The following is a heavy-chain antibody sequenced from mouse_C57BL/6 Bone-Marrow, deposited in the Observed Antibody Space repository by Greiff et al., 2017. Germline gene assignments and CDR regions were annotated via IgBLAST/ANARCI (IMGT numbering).Heavy chain of an antibody. CDR3: ARDRELRLRGY. J-gene: IGHJ2*01. D-gene: IGHD3-2*02. CDR2: ISYDGSN. Sequence: EVQLQESGPGLVKPSQSLSLTCSVTGYSITSGYYWNWIRQFPGNKLEWMGYISYDGSNNYNPSLKNRISITRDTSKNQCCLKLNSVTTEDTATYYCARDRELRLRGYWGQGTTLTVSS. CDR1: GYSITSGYY. V-gene: IGHV3-6*01.